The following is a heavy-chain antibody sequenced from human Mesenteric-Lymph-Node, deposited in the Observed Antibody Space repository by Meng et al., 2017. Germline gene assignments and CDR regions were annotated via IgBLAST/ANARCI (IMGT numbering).Heavy chain of an antibody. CDR1: GGSISSYY. V-gene: IGHV4-59*01. CDR2: IYYNGST. Sequence: SETLSLTCTVSGGSISSYYWSWIRQPPGKGLEWIGYIYYNGSTNYNPSLKSRVTISVDTSKNQFSLKLSSVTAADTAVYYCARDRGYGGNSDAFDIWGQGTMVTISS. D-gene: IGHD4-23*01. CDR3: ARDRGYGGNSDAFDI. J-gene: IGHJ3*02.